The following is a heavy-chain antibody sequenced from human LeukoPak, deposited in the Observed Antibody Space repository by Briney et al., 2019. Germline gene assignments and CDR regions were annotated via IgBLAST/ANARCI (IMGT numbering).Heavy chain of an antibody. CDR2: INTGNSNT. V-gene: IGHV1-3*03. J-gene: IGHJ4*02. D-gene: IGHD3-9*01. Sequence: ASVKVSCKASGYTFTSYAMHWVRQAPGQSLEWMGWINTGNSNTKYSQEFQGRVTITRDTSASTAYMELSSLRSEDTAVYYCAKDLHPLRYFDWIRDWGQGTLVTVSS. CDR1: GYTFTSYA. CDR3: AKDLHPLRYFDWIRD.